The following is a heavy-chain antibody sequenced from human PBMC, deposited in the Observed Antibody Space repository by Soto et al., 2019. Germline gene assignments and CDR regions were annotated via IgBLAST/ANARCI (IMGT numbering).Heavy chain of an antibody. D-gene: IGHD5-12*01. J-gene: IGHJ3*02. CDR3: VSRSYESRGFDI. CDR2: IYKSGTT. V-gene: IGHV4-61*01. CDR1: GGSVSSGSHY. Sequence: QVQLQESGPGLVKPSETLSLTCSVSGGSVSSGSHYWGWIRQPPGKGLVWVGYIYKSGTTNYNPSLKSRVTISMDMSKNQFSLNLNSMTPADTAVYYCVSRSYESRGFDIWGQGTVVTVSS.